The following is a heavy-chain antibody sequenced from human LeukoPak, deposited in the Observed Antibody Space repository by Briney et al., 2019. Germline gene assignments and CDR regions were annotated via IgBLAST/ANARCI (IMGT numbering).Heavy chain of an antibody. CDR2: ISSSSSYI. J-gene: IGHJ4*02. CDR3: ARESDETFDY. CDR1: GFTFSSYS. V-gene: IGHV3-21*01. Sequence: GGSLRLSCAASGFTFSSYSVNWVRQAPGKGLEWVSSISSSSSYIYYADSVKGRFTISRDNAKNSLYLQMNSLRAEDTAVYYCARESDETFDYWGQGTLVTVSS.